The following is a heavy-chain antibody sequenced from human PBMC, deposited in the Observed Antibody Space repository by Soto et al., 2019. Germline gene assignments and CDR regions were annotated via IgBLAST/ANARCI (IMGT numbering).Heavy chain of an antibody. V-gene: IGHV4-39*01. CDR2: NYYSGST. J-gene: IGHJ4*02. CDR1: GSRISSSSYY. D-gene: IGHD6-13*01. Sequence: SSETLSLTCTVSGSRISSSSYYWCWIRQPPGKGLEWIGSNYYSGSTYYNPSLKSRVSISVDTCKNQFSLKPSSVTAAAPAVYYCASLRTSAGELFVYSGQGTLVTVSS. CDR3: ASLRTSAGELFVY.